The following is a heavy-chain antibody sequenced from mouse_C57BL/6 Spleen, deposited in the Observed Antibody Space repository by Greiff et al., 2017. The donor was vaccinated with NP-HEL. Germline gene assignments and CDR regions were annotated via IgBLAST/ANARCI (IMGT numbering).Heavy chain of an antibody. Sequence: KQPGAELVKPGASVKLSCKASGYTFTSYWMHWVKQRPGQGLEWIGMIHPNSGSTNYNEKFKSKATLTVDKSSSTAYMQLSSLTSEDSAVYYCARSADGYGDYWGQGTTLTVSS. CDR2: IHPNSGST. CDR3: ARSADGYGDY. CDR1: GYTFTSYW. J-gene: IGHJ2*01. D-gene: IGHD2-3*01. V-gene: IGHV1-64*01.